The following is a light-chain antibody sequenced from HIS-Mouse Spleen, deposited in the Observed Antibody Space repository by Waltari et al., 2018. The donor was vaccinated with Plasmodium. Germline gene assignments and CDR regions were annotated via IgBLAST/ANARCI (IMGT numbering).Light chain of an antibody. Sequence: SYVLTQPPSVSVAPATTARLSSGGTNMRSKRVPWYQQKPGQATVLVVYDASDRPSGIPERFSGSNSGNTATLTISRVEAGDEADYYCQVWDSSSDHPVFGTGTKVTVL. CDR2: DAS. V-gene: IGLV3-21*03. CDR3: QVWDSSSDHPV. J-gene: IGLJ1*01. CDR1: NMRSKR.